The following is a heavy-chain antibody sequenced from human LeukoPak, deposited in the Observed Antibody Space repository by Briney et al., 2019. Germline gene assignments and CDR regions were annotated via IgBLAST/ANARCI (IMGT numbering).Heavy chain of an antibody. CDR1: GFTFSSYG. V-gene: IGHV3-30*18. J-gene: IGHJ3*02. Sequence: GRSLRLSCAASGFTFSSYGMHWVRQAPGKGLEWVAVISYDGSNKYYADSVKGRFTISRDNSKNTLYLQMNSLRAEDTAVYYCAEGQGGSYAFDIWGQGTMVTVSS. CDR3: AEGQGGSYAFDI. CDR2: ISYDGSNK. D-gene: IGHD1-26*01.